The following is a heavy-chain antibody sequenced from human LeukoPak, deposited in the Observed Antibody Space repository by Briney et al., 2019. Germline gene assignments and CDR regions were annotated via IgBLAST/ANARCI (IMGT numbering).Heavy chain of an antibody. V-gene: IGHV3-11*04. J-gene: IGHJ6*02. Sequence: GGSLRLSCAASGFTFSNAWMSWVRQAPGKGLEWVSYISSSGSTIYYADSVKGRFTISRDNAKNSLYLQMNSLRAEDTAVYYCARDLYYYYGMDVWGQGTTVTVSS. CDR2: ISSSGSTI. CDR1: GFTFSNAW. CDR3: ARDLYYYYGMDV.